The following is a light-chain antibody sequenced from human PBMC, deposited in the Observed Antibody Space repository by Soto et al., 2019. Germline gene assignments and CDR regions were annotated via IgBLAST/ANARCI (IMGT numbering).Light chain of an antibody. Sequence: EIVMAQSPATLSVSPGERATLSCRASQSVSSNLAWYQQKPGQAPRLPIYGASTRATGIPARFSGSGSGTEFTLTISSLQSGDFAVYYCQQYNNWPPVTFGQGTRLEIK. J-gene: IGKJ5*01. V-gene: IGKV3-15*01. CDR1: QSVSSN. CDR2: GAS. CDR3: QQYNNWPPVT.